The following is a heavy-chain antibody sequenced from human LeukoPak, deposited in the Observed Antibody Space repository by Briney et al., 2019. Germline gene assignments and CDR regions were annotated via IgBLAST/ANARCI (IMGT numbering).Heavy chain of an antibody. CDR3: ARVGGGIAVAGPENWFDP. CDR2: IWYDGSNK. CDR1: GFTFSSYG. D-gene: IGHD6-19*01. Sequence: GRSLRLSCAASGFTFSSYGMHWVRQAPGKGLEWVAVIWYDGSNKYYADSVKGRFTISRDNSKNTLYLQMNSLRAEDTAVYYCARVGGGIAVAGPENWFDPWGQGTLVTVSS. J-gene: IGHJ5*02. V-gene: IGHV3-33*01.